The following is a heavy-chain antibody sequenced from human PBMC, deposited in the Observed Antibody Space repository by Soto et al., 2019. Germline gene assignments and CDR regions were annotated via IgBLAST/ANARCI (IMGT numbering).Heavy chain of an antibody. V-gene: IGHV3-9*01. CDR3: AKGAATTVFAFNDY. J-gene: IGHJ4*02. D-gene: IGHD4-17*01. Sequence: EVQLVESGGGLVQPGRSLRLSCAASGFTFDDYAMHWVRQGPGKGLEWVSSISWNSGNLGYADSVKGRFTIARDNAKNSPYLQMNNLRGEDTALYYCAKGAATTVFAFNDYWGQGTLVTVSS. CDR2: ISWNSGNL. CDR1: GFTFDDYA.